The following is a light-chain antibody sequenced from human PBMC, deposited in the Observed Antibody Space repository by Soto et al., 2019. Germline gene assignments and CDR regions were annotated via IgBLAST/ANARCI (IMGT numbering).Light chain of an antibody. V-gene: IGKV3-11*01. CDR2: DAS. CDR3: QQRGNWPPT. J-gene: IGKJ4*01. CDR1: QSISSY. Sequence: EIVLTQSPATLSWSPGERATLSCRASQSISSYLAWYQQKPGQAPRLLIYDASNRATGIPARFSGGGTGTDFTLTISSLEPEDVAVYYCQQRGNWPPTCGGGTKVEI.